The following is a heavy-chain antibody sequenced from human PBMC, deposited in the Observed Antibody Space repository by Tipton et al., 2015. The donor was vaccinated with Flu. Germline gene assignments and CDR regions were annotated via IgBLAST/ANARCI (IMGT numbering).Heavy chain of an antibody. D-gene: IGHD2-15*01. CDR2: IYYRGST. CDR3: ARVSCSGGKCPLVY. CDR1: GGPISGYY. Sequence: TLSLTCTVSGGPISGYYWSWIRQPPGKGPEWIGYIYYRGSTNYNPSLKSRVTISVDTSKNQFSLKLCSVTAADTAVYYCARVSCSGGKCPLVYWGQGTLVTVSS. V-gene: IGHV4-59*01. J-gene: IGHJ4*02.